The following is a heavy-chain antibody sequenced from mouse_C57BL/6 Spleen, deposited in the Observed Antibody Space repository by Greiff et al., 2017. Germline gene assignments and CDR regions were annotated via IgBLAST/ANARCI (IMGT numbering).Heavy chain of an antibody. CDR3: ARRYGSSYGWYFDV. D-gene: IGHD1-1*01. CDR2: INPSSGYT. Sequence: VQLQQSGAELAKPGASVKLSCKASGYTFTSYWMHWVNQRPGQGLEWIGYINPSSGYTKYNQKFKDKATLTADKSSRTAYMQLSSLTYEDSAVYYCARRYGSSYGWYFDVWGTGTTVTVSS. J-gene: IGHJ1*03. CDR1: GYTFTSYW. V-gene: IGHV1-7*01.